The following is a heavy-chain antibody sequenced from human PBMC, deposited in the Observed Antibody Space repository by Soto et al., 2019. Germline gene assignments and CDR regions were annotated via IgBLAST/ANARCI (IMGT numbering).Heavy chain of an antibody. CDR3: AILPN. J-gene: IGHJ4*02. V-gene: IGHV3-53*01. CDR2: IYSDGTT. Sequence: GGSLRVSCAASGVTVSSNYMIWVRHAPGKGLEWVSIIYSDGTTSYADSVKGRFTLSRDTFKNTLHLQMNSLRAEDTAVYYCAILPNWGPGSLVTVSS. CDR1: GVTVSSNY.